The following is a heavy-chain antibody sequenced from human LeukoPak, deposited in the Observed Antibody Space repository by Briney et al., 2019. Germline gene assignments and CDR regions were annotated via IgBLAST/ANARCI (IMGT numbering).Heavy chain of an antibody. CDR1: GFTFSSYG. Sequence: GGSLRLSCAASGFTFSSYGMHWVRQAPGKGLEWVAFIRYDGSNKYYADSVKGRFTFSRDNSKNTLYLQMNSLRAEDTAVYYCAKEKRGYSSSWFFDYWGQGTLVTVSS. V-gene: IGHV3-30*02. D-gene: IGHD6-13*01. CDR2: IRYDGSNK. CDR3: AKEKRGYSSSWFFDY. J-gene: IGHJ4*02.